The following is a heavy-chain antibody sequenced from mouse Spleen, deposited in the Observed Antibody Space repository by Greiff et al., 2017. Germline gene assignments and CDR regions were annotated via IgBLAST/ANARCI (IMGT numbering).Heavy chain of an antibody. V-gene: IGHV1-19*01. Sequence: EVKVVESGPVLVKPGASVKMSCKASGYTFTDYYMNWVKQSHGKSLEWIGVINPYNGGTSYNQKFKGKATLTVDKSSSTAYMELNSLTSEDSAVYYCARQIYYDYARYFDVWGAGTTVTVSS. CDR3: ARQIYYDYARYFDV. CDR2: INPYNGGT. D-gene: IGHD2-4*01. J-gene: IGHJ1*01. CDR1: GYTFTDYY.